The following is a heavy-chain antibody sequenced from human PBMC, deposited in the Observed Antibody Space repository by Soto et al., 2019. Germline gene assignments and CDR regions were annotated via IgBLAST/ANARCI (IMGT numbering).Heavy chain of an antibody. CDR1: GGTFSSYT. D-gene: IGHD2-2*01. J-gene: IGHJ4*02. Sequence: SVKVSCKASGGTFSSYTISWVRQAPGQGLEWMGRIIPILGIANYAQKFQGRVTITADKSTSTAYMELSSLRSEDTAVYYCARGQDIVVVPADMAYYFDYWGQGTLVTVSS. CDR3: ARGQDIVVVPADMAYYFDY. CDR2: IIPILGIA. V-gene: IGHV1-69*02.